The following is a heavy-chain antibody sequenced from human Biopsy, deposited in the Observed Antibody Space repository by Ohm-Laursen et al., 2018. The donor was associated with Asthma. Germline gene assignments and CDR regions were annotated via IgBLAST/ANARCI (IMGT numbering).Heavy chain of an antibody. CDR3: AREGHEYCSSTSCASFDY. J-gene: IGHJ4*02. D-gene: IGHD2-2*01. Sequence: SLRLSCAASGFTFGDYWMSWVRQVPGKGLEWVANIKHDGREKNHVDSLKGRFTISRDNSKNKLYLQMNSLRAEDTAVYYCAREGHEYCSSTSCASFDYWGQGTLVTVSS. CDR1: GFTFGDYW. V-gene: IGHV3-7*01. CDR2: IKHDGREK.